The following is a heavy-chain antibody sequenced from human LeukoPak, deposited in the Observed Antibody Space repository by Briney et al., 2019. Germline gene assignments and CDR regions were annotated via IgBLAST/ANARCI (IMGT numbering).Heavy chain of an antibody. D-gene: IGHD4-17*01. CDR2: IRYDGSNK. V-gene: IGHV3-30*02. Sequence: GGSLRLSCAASGVTFSSSGMHWVRQAPGKGLEWVAFIRYDGSNKYYADSVKGRFTISRDNSKNTLYLQMNSLRAEDTAVYYCARSDYGDEGYWGQGTLVTVSS. CDR1: GVTFSSSG. CDR3: ARSDYGDEGY. J-gene: IGHJ4*02.